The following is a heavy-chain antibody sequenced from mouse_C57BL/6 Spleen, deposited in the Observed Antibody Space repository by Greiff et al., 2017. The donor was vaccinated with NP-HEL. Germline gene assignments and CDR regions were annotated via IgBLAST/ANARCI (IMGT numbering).Heavy chain of an antibody. V-gene: IGHV3-6*01. J-gene: IGHJ4*01. CDR2: ISYDGSN. Sequence: EVQLQQSGPGLVKPSQSLSLTCSVTGYSITSGYYWNWIRQFPGNKLEWMGYISYDGSNNYNPSLKNRISITRDTSKNQFFLKLNSVTTEDTATYYCARGYGDYEYYYAMDYWGQGTSVTVSS. CDR1: GYSITSGYY. CDR3: ARGYGDYEYYYAMDY. D-gene: IGHD2-4*01.